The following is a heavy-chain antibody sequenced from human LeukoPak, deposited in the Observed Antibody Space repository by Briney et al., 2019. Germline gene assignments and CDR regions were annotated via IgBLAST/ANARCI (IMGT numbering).Heavy chain of an antibody. J-gene: IGHJ4*02. V-gene: IGHV3-21*01. CDR3: ARTSGDY. CDR1: GFTFSTYF. Sequence: ESGGSLRLSCAASGFTFSTYFMNWVRQAPGKGLESVSSISSSSYMYYADSVKGRFTISRDNPKNSLYLQMNSLRAEDTAVYYCARTSGDYWGQGTLVTVSS. D-gene: IGHD3-10*01. CDR2: ISSSSYM.